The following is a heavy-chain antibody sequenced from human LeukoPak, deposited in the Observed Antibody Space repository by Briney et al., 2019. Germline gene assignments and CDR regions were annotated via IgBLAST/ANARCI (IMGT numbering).Heavy chain of an antibody. CDR1: GYTFTSYD. D-gene: IGHD3-16*01. CDR3: ARVMWGPVDYYYMDV. Sequence: ASVKVSCKASGYTFTSYDINWVRRAIGQGLGWRGWMNPNSGNTGYAQKFQGRVTMTRNTSISTAYMELSSLRSEDTAVYYCARVMWGPVDYYYMDVWGKGTTVTVSS. CDR2: MNPNSGNT. J-gene: IGHJ6*03. V-gene: IGHV1-8*01.